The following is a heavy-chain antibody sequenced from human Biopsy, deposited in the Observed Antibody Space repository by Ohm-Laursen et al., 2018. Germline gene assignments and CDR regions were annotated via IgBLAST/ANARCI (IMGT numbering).Heavy chain of an antibody. D-gene: IGHD3-9*01. CDR1: GPSDKTSGYF. J-gene: IGHJ2*01. V-gene: IGHV4-31*03. CDR2: ITYKERT. Sequence: SHTLSLTCSVPGPSDKTSGYFWAWIRQRPGKGLEWIGHITYKERTHYNPSLTSRLAITFDTSNNLISLQLRSMSAADTAVYYFFRCAMTGTAEAWYFDLWGRGSPVTVPS. CDR3: FRCAMTGTAEAWYFDL.